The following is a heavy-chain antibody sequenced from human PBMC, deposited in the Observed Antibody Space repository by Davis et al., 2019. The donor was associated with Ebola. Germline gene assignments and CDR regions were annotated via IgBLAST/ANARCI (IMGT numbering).Heavy chain of an antibody. Sequence: ESLNLPCAAPGFPFRNAWMSWDRQAPANGLERSGEMNHRGSTNYTPPLKSRVTISVDTSKNQFSLKLSSVTAADTAVYYCARGWFRASGYYYYYGMNVWGQGTTVTVSS. V-gene: IGHV4-34*01. J-gene: IGHJ6*02. CDR2: MNHRGST. CDR1: GFPFRNAW. D-gene: IGHD3-10*01. CDR3: ARGWFRASGYYYYYGMNV.